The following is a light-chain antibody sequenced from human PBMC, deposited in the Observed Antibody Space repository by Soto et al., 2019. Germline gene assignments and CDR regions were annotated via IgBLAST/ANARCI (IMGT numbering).Light chain of an antibody. V-gene: IGLV2-14*01. Sequence: QSALTRPASVSGSPGQSITISCTGTSSDIGAYNYVSWYQQHPGRAPKLMVYEVSDRPSGVSNRFSGSKSGNSASLTISGLQAEDEADYYCTSYTTSSTLSYVFGTGTKLTVL. J-gene: IGLJ1*01. CDR2: EVS. CDR1: SSDIGAYNY. CDR3: TSYTTSSTLSYV.